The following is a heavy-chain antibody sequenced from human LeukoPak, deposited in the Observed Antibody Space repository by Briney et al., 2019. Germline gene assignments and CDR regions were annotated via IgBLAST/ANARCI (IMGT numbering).Heavy chain of an antibody. J-gene: IGHJ3*02. CDR3: ARHYLDPDAFDI. CDR2: IYYSGST. CDR1: GGSISSYY. Sequence: SETLSLTCTVSGGSISSYYWGWIRQPPGKGLEWIGSIYYSGSTYYNPSLKSRVTISVDTSKNQFSLKLSSVTAADTAVYYCARHYLDPDAFDIWGQGTMVTVSS. V-gene: IGHV4-39*01.